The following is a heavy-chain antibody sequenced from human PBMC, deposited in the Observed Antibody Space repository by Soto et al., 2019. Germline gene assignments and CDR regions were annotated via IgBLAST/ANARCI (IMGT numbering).Heavy chain of an antibody. Sequence: QITLKESGPALVKPTQTLTLTCTFSGFSLSTSGVGVGWIRQPPGEALEWLALIYWDDYKHFSPSLESRLTIPKDPPKNQVVLTMTNMDPVDTATYYCVHKGGGDRILDYWGQGTLVTVSS. CDR1: GFSLSTSGVG. CDR3: VHKGGGDRILDY. V-gene: IGHV2-5*02. CDR2: IYWDDYK. D-gene: IGHD3-16*01. J-gene: IGHJ4*02.